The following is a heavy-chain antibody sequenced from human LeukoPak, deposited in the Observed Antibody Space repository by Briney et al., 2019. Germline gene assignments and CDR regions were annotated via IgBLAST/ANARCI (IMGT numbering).Heavy chain of an antibody. J-gene: IGHJ6*02. V-gene: IGHV3-74*01. CDR2: IKSDGSST. CDR1: AFTFSSYW. CDR3: ARDRYYSMDV. Sequence: GGSLRLSCAASAFTFSSYWMHWVRQAPGKGLVWVSLIKSDGSSTIYADSVKGRFTISRDNAKNTLYLQMNSLRAEDSAVYYCARDRYYSMDVWGQGTTVTVSS.